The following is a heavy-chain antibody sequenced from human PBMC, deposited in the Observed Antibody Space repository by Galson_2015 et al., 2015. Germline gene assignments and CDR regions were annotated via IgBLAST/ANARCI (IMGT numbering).Heavy chain of an antibody. J-gene: IGHJ4*02. CDR1: GYTFTSYY. CDR3: ARENEEGPYYYGSGSPLGY. V-gene: IGHV1-46*01. Sequence: SVKVSCKASGYTFTSYYMHWVRQAPGQGLEWMGIINPSGGSTSYAQKFQGRVTMTRDTSTSTVYMELSSLRSEDTAVYYCARENEEGPYYYGSGSPLGYWGQGTLVTVSS. CDR2: INPSGGST. D-gene: IGHD3-10*01.